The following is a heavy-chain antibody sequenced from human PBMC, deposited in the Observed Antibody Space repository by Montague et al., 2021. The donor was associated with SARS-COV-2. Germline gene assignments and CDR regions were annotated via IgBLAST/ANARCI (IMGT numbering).Heavy chain of an antibody. CDR2: ISSSGSTI. V-gene: IGHV3-11*01. CDR1: GFTFSDYY. D-gene: IGHD3-10*01. Sequence: SLRLSCAASGFTFSDYYMSWIRQAPGMGLEWASYISSSGSTIYYADSVKGRFTISRDNARNSLYLQMNSLRGEDTAVYYCARVGWFGEDGSDIWGQGTMVTVSS. J-gene: IGHJ3*02. CDR3: ARVGWFGEDGSDI.